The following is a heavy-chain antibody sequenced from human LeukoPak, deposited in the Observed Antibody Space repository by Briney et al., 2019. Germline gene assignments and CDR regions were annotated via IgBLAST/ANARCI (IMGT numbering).Heavy chain of an antibody. CDR3: ARIAKYDYVWGSYRSNY. V-gene: IGHV4-61*01. CDR1: GGSVSSGSYY. CDR2: IYYSGST. J-gene: IGHJ4*02. Sequence: SETLSLTCTVSGGSVSSGSYYWSWIRQPPGKGLEWIGYIYYSGSTNYNPSLKSRVTISVDTSKNQFTLKLSSVTAADTAVYYCARIAKYDYVWGSYRSNYWGQGTLVTVSS. D-gene: IGHD3-16*02.